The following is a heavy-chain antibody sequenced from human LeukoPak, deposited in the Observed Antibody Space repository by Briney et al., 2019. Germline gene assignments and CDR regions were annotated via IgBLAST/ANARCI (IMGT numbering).Heavy chain of an antibody. Sequence: GGSLRLSCAASGFTSISYAMSWVRQAPGKGLEWVSAISGNGGSTYYADSVKGRFTISRDNSKNTLSLQMNSLRAEDTAVYYCAKDISEARDYFDYWGQGTLVTVSS. CDR3: AKDISEARDYFDY. CDR2: ISGNGGST. CDR1: GFTSISYA. V-gene: IGHV3-23*01. J-gene: IGHJ4*02.